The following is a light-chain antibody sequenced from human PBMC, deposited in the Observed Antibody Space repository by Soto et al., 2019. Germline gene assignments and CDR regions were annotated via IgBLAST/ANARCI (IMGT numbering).Light chain of an antibody. J-gene: IGLJ1*01. V-gene: IGLV2-14*01. CDR3: TSFTLNSLYV. Sequence: QSVLTQPASVSGSRGQSITISCTGTSSDVGGYHFVSWYQQHPGKAPKLIISEVRNRPSGVSDRFSGSRSGNTASLTISGLQPEDEADYYCTSFTLNSLYVFGTGTRSPS. CDR2: EVR. CDR1: SSDVGGYHF.